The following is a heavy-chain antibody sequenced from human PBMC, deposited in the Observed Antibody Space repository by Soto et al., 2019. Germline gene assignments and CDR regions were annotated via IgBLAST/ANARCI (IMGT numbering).Heavy chain of an antibody. D-gene: IGHD6-13*01. CDR1: GYTFSSYG. CDR2: IRTYSGNK. V-gene: IGHV1-18*01. Sequence: QVQLVQSGAEVKKPGASVKVSCQASGYTFSSYGISWVRQAPGQGPEWMGWIRTYSGNKKYAQKFQGRVTMTTDTSTNTAYMELRSLRSDDTAGYFCLRVAVGIYIDHEFLNWVQGTLVTVSS. CDR3: LRVAVGIYIDHEFLN. J-gene: IGHJ4*01.